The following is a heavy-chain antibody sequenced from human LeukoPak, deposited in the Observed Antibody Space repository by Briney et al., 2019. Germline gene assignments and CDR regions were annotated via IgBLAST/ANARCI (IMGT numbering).Heavy chain of an antibody. CDR3: VREYSSNSFDF. CDR1: GYTFTGHY. D-gene: IGHD6-13*01. Sequence: ASVKVSCKASGYTFTGHYVHWVRQAPGQGLEWMGWINTNSGGTNYAQNFQGRITVTTDTSITTAYMGLSRLRSDDTAVYYCVREYSSNSFDFWGQGTLVTVSS. J-gene: IGHJ4*02. V-gene: IGHV1-2*02. CDR2: INTNSGGT.